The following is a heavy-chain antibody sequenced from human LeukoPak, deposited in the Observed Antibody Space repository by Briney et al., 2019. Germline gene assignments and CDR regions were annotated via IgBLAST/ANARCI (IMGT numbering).Heavy chain of an antibody. CDR3: AKVSGYYYDSSGYYSFDY. J-gene: IGHJ4*02. D-gene: IGHD3-22*01. Sequence: PGGSRRLSCAASGFTFSSYWMSWVRQAPGKGLEWVANIKQDGSEKYYVDSVKGRFTISRDNSKNTLYLQMNSLRGEDTAVYYCAKVSGYYYDSSGYYSFDYWGQGILVTVSS. V-gene: IGHV3-7*03. CDR1: GFTFSSYW. CDR2: IKQDGSEK.